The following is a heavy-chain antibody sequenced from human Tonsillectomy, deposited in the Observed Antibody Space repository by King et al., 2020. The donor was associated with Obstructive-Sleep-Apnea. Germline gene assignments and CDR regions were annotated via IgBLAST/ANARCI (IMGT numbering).Heavy chain of an antibody. D-gene: IGHD4-11*01. Sequence: VQLQESGPGLVKPSETLSLTCTVSGGSISNYYWNWIRQPPGKGLEWVGYIYYSGSTNYNPSLKSRVTISVDTSTNQFSLKLSSVTAADTAAYCCARLRGTEYRAPYWYFDLWGRGTLVTVSS. CDR3: ARLRGTEYRAPYWYFDL. CDR2: IYYSGST. V-gene: IGHV4-59*08. J-gene: IGHJ2*01. CDR1: GGSISNYY.